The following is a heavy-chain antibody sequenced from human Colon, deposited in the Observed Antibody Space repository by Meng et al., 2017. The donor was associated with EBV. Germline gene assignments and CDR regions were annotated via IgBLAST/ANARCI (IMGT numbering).Heavy chain of an antibody. D-gene: IGHD3-10*01. V-gene: IGHV4-4*02. CDR2: IPHRGSS. Sequence: GSGPRPVAPSGSLSLALAVSGGSITNHNWWAWVRQPPGKGLEWIGEIPHRGSSAYSPSLKSRVRKSIDKSKNQFSLKLTSVTAADTAVYHCLRGSGGSVWGQGTLVTVSS. CDR1: GGSITNHNW. J-gene: IGHJ1*01. CDR3: LRGSGGSV.